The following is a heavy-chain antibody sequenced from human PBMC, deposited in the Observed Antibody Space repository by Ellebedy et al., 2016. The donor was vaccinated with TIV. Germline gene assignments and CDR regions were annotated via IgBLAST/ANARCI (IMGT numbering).Heavy chain of an antibody. J-gene: IGHJ4*02. D-gene: IGHD6-19*01. CDR1: GFSLSTRGMS. Sequence: SGPTLVKPTQTLTLTCTFSGFSLSTRGMSVSWIRQPPGKALEWLARIDWDDDKYYNISLRTRLTISKDTSKNQVVLTMTNMDPVDTATYYCARISSGWGFDYWGQGTLVTVSS. CDR3: ARISSGWGFDY. CDR2: IDWDDDK. V-gene: IGHV2-70*11.